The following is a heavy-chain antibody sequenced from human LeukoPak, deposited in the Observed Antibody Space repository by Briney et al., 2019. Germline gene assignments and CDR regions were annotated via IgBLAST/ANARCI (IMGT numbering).Heavy chain of an antibody. Sequence: SETLSLTCTVSGGSISSYYWSWIRQPPGKGLEWIGYIYYSGSTNYNPSLKSRVTISVDTSKNQFSLKLSSVTAADTAVYYCARVAGQQLVRAFDIWGQGTMVNISS. CDR2: IYYSGST. J-gene: IGHJ3*02. D-gene: IGHD6-13*01. V-gene: IGHV4-59*01. CDR3: ARVAGQQLVRAFDI. CDR1: GGSISSYY.